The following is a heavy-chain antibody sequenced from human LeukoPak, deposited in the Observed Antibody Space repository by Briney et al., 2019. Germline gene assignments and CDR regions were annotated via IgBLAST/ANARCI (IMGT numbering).Heavy chain of an antibody. CDR1: GFTFDDYA. CDR2: ISWNSASI. Sequence: AGGSLRLSCAASGFTFDDYAMHWVRQTPGKGLEWVSGISWNSASIGYADSVKGRFTISRDNAKNSLYLQMNSLRVEDTALYYCAKAGLYDSGGYYYDKFFFDCWGQGTLVTVSS. CDR3: AKAGLYDSGGYYYDKFFFDC. D-gene: IGHD3-22*01. V-gene: IGHV3-9*01. J-gene: IGHJ4*02.